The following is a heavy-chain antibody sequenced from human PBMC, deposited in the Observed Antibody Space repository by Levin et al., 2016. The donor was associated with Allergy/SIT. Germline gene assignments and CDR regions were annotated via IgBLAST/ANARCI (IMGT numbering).Heavy chain of an antibody. J-gene: IGHJ6*02. D-gene: IGHD2-2*01. V-gene: IGHV3-11*05. Sequence: RQAPGKGLELISYITNSGTYTNYADSVKGRFTISRDNAKNSLYLHMNSLTAEDTAIYYCARDYGILVVPPIYGLDVWGQGTTVTVSS. CDR3: ARDYGILVVPPIYGLDV. CDR2: ITNSGTYT.